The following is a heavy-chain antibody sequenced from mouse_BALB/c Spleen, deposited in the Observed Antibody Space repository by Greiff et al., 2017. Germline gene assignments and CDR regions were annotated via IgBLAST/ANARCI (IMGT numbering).Heavy chain of an antibody. CDR2: ISSGSSTI. CDR1: GFTFSSFG. CDR3: ARDGNTLFDY. V-gene: IGHV5-17*02. Sequence: DVKLVESGGGLVQPGGSRKLSCAASGFTFSSFGMHWVRQAPEKGLEWVAYISSGSSTIYYADTVKGRFTISRDNPKNTLFLQMTSLRSEDTAMYYCARDGNTLFDYWGQGTTLTVSS. J-gene: IGHJ2*01. D-gene: IGHD2-1*01.